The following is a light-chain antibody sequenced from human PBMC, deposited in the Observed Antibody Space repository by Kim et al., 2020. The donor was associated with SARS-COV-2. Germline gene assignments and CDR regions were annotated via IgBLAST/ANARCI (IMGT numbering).Light chain of an antibody. J-gene: IGKJ2*01. Sequence: SPGKTATLSCRARQSVSNHLAWYQQRPGQAPRLLIYGASTRATGIPARFSGSGSGTEFTLTINSLQSEDFAVYYCQQYNNWPPYTFGQGTKLEI. CDR2: GAS. V-gene: IGKV3-15*01. CDR1: QSVSNH. CDR3: QQYNNWPPYT.